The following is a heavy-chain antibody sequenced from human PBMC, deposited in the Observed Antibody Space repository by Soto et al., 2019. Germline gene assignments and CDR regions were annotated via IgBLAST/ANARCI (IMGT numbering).Heavy chain of an antibody. Sequence: ESGPTLVNPTQTLTLTCTFSGFSLNTGGVGVGWIRQPPGKALEWLAVIFWDDDKRYSPSLKSRLTIFKDTSKNQVVLLMTNMDPVDTATYYCAHRRGKYNCWNGGYFLLWCQGRRVTV. D-gene: IGHD3-3*01. J-gene: IGHJ4*02. CDR2: IFWDDDK. V-gene: IGHV2-5*02. CDR3: AHRRGKYNCWNGGYFLL. CDR1: GFSLNTGGVG.